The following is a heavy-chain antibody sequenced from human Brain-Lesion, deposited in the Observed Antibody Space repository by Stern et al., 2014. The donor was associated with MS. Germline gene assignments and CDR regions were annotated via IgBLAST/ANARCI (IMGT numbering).Heavy chain of an antibody. V-gene: IGHV4-61*02. CDR1: GGSISSGSDY. CDR3: ASGYRIFDY. D-gene: IGHD5-18*01. Sequence: VQLVESGPGLVKPSQTLSLTCTVSGGSISSGSDYWSWIRQPVGKGLEWIGRIHPSGRAFYTPSLKSRVTISTAPSMNQFSLELNSATAADTAIYYCASGYRIFDYWGQGILVTVSS. J-gene: IGHJ4*02. CDR2: IHPSGRA.